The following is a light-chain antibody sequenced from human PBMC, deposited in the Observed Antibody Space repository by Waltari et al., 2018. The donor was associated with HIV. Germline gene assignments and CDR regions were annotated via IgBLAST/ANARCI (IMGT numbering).Light chain of an antibody. Sequence: DIVMTQSPDSLAVSLGARATINCKSSQSVLYSSNNKNYLAWYQQKPGQPPKLLIHWASTRESGVPDRFSGSGSGTDFTLTINSLQAEDVAVYYCQQYYSTPLTFGGGTKVEIK. J-gene: IGKJ4*01. V-gene: IGKV4-1*01. CDR2: WAS. CDR3: QQYYSTPLT. CDR1: QSVLYSSNNKNY.